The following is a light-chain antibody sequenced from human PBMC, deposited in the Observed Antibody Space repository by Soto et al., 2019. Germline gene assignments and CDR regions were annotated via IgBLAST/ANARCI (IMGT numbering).Light chain of an antibody. CDR1: SSNIGSNT. J-gene: IGLJ2*01. CDR2: GNN. CDR3: GAWDDSLNGVV. Sequence: QAVVTQPPSRSGTPGQRVTISCSGSSSNIGSNTINWYLQLPGTAPKLLIYGNNLRPSGVPDRFSGSKSGTSASLAISGLQSQDEADYYCGAWDDSLNGVVFGGGTKLTVL. V-gene: IGLV1-44*01.